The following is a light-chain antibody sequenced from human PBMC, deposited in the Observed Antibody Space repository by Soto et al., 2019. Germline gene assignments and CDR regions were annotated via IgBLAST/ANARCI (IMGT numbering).Light chain of an antibody. V-gene: IGKV3-20*01. CDR2: NTS. Sequence: EIVLTQSPGTLSLSPGEGATVSCRVSQSINSKSLVWYQRKFGQAPRLLIYNTSSRATGIPDRFSGGGSGTDFTLSISRLEPEDCAVYYCQHYGGSFIFGPGTKVDIK. CDR3: QHYGGSFI. CDR1: QSINSKS. J-gene: IGKJ3*01.